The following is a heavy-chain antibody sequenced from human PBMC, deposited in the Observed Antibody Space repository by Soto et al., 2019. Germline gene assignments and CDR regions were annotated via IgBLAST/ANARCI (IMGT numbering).Heavy chain of an antibody. CDR3: ARRAVAGLFFDF. CDR1: GFIFTDHA. Sequence: EVQLLESGGTLVEPGGSLRLSCDTSGFIFTDHAFTWVRQAPGEGLQWVSSIGSSGGATYYADAVKGRFTLSRDNSKSTLYLQMNNLGGEDTAVYYCARRAVAGLFFDFWGQGTLVTVSS. V-gene: IGHV3-23*01. CDR2: IGSSGGAT. J-gene: IGHJ4*02. D-gene: IGHD6-19*01.